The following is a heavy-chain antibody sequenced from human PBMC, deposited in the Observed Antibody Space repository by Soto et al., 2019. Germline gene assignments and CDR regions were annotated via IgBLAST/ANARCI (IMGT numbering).Heavy chain of an antibody. CDR3: AREQYQLLLGYYGMDV. D-gene: IGHD2-2*01. J-gene: IGHJ6*02. CDR2: IYYSGST. Sequence: SETLSLTCTVSGDSISSGDYYWSWIRQPPGKGLEWIGCIYYSGSTYYNPSLKSRVTISVDTSKNQFSLKLSSVTAADTAVYYCAREQYQLLLGYYGMDVWGQGTTVTVSS. V-gene: IGHV4-30-4*01. CDR1: GDSISSGDYY.